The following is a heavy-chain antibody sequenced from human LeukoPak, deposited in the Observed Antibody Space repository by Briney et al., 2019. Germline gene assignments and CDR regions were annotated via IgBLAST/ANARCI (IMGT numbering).Heavy chain of an antibody. V-gene: IGHV4-30-4*08. J-gene: IGHJ4*02. Sequence: SQTLSLTCTVSGGSISSGDYYWSWIRQPPGKGLEWIGYIYYSGSTYYNPSLKSRVTISVDTSKNQFSLKLSSVTAADTAVYYCAGTYYDFTSPFDYWGQGTLVAVSS. CDR2: IYYSGST. D-gene: IGHD3-3*01. CDR3: AGTYYDFTSPFDY. CDR1: GGSISSGDYY.